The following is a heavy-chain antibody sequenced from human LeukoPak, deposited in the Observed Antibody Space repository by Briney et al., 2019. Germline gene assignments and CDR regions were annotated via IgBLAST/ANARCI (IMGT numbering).Heavy chain of an antibody. CDR1: GYSISSGYY. CDR2: IYHGGST. V-gene: IGHV4-38-2*02. CDR3: ARDSWPEVVRFDY. D-gene: IGHD1-14*01. J-gene: IGHJ4*02. Sequence: SQTLSLTCTVSGYSISSGYYWGWIRQPPGKGLEWIGSIYHGGSTYYNPSLKSRVTISVDTSKNQFSLKLSSVTAADTAVYFCARDSWPEVVRFDYWGQGTLVTVSS.